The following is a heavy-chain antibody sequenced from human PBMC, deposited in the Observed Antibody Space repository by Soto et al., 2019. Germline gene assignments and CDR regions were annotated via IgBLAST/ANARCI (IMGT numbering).Heavy chain of an antibody. V-gene: IGHV4-4*07. Sequence: SETLSLTCTVSGASISGFYWSWIRKSAGKGLEWIGRIYATGTTDYNPSLKSRVMMSVDTSKKQFSLKLRSVNAADTAVYYCVRDGTKTLRDWFDHWGQGISVTVSS. CDR3: VRDGTKTLRDWFDH. J-gene: IGHJ5*02. CDR1: GASISGFY. CDR2: IYATGTT. D-gene: IGHD1-1*01.